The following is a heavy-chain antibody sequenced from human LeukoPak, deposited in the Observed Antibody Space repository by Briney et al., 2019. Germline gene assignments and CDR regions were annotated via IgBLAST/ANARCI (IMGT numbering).Heavy chain of an antibody. Sequence: GGSLRLSCAASGFTFSSYSMNWVRQAPGKGLEWVSYISSSSSTIYYADSVKGRFTISRDNAKNSLYLQMNSLRDEDTAGSYCARFNGYSYGYEDYWGQGTLVTASS. D-gene: IGHD5-18*01. CDR1: GFTFSSYS. V-gene: IGHV3-48*02. CDR2: ISSSSSTI. CDR3: ARFNGYSYGYEDY. J-gene: IGHJ4*02.